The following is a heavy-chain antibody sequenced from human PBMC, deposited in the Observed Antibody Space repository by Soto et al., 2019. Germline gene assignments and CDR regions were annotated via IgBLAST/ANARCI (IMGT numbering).Heavy chain of an antibody. CDR2: INPSGGST. Sequence: ASVKVSCKASGYTFTSYYMHWVRQAPGQGLEWMGIINPSGGSTSYAQKFQGRVTMTRDTSTSTVYMELSSLRSEDTAVYYCARDLILGYYDSSGYYPPWTLDYWGQGTLVTAPQ. CDR1: GYTFTSYY. D-gene: IGHD3-22*01. CDR3: ARDLILGYYDSSGYYPPWTLDY. V-gene: IGHV1-46*01. J-gene: IGHJ4*02.